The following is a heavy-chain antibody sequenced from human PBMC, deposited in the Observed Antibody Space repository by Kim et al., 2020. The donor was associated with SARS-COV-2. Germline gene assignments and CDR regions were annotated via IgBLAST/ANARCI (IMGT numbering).Heavy chain of an antibody. V-gene: IGHV4-39*01. J-gene: IGHJ4*02. Sequence: SETLSLTCTVSGGSISSSSYYWGWIRQPPGKGLEWIGSIYYSGSTYYNPSLKSRVTISVDTSKNQFSLKLSSVTAADTAVYYCARPGRDGYIVYSGQGTLVTVSS. CDR3: ARPGRDGYIVY. CDR1: GGSISSSSYY. CDR2: IYYSGST. D-gene: IGHD2-15*01.